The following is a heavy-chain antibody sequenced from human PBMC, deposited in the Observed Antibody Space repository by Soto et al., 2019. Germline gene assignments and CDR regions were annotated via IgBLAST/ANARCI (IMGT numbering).Heavy chain of an antibody. D-gene: IGHD4-17*01. J-gene: IGHJ5*02. CDR3: AGPTA. CDR2: IYYSGST. Sequence: SETLALTCTVSGGCMSSYYWSWIRQPPGKGLEWIGYIYYSGSTNYNPSLKSRVTISVDTSKNQFSLKLSSVTAADTAVYYCAGPTAWGQGTLVTVSS. CDR1: GGCMSSYY. V-gene: IGHV4-59*08.